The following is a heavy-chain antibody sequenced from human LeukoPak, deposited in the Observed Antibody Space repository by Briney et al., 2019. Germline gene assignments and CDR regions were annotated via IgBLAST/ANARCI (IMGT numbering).Heavy chain of an antibody. CDR3: ARLVRFGTYYYDSSGYYYSSLDY. Sequence: ASVKVSCKASGYTFTSYAMNWVRQAPGQGLEWMGWINTNTGNPTYAQGFTGRFVFSLDTSVSTAYLQISSLKAEDTAVYYCARLVRFGTYYYDSSGYYYSSLDYWGQGTLVTVSS. J-gene: IGHJ4*02. CDR2: INTNTGNP. V-gene: IGHV7-4-1*02. D-gene: IGHD3-22*01. CDR1: GYTFTSYA.